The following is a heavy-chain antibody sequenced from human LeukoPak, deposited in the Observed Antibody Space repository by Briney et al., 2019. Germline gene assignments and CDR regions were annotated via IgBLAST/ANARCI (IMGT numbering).Heavy chain of an antibody. CDR3: AKDRGRVPPLYYYYGMDV. Sequence: PGGSLRLSCAASGFTFSSYAMSWVRQAPGKGLEWVSAISGSGGSTYYADSVKGRFTISRDNSKNTLYLQMNSLRAEDTAVYYCAKDRGRVPPLYYYYGMDVWGQGTTATVSS. D-gene: IGHD3-10*01. CDR1: GFTFSSYA. V-gene: IGHV3-23*01. CDR2: ISGSGGST. J-gene: IGHJ6*02.